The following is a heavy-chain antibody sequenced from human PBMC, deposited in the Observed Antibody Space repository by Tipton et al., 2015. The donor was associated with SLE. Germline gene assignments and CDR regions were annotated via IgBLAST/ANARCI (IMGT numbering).Heavy chain of an antibody. V-gene: IGHV4-38-2*01. CDR2: IYYTGSS. Sequence: GLVKPSETLSLKCAVSGYSISAGYYWGWVRQPPGKGLEWIGYIYYTGSSNHNPSLKGRVTMSVDTSKNQFSLGVNSVTAADTAVYYCARSMLTTKRVFDYWGQGTLVTVSS. CDR1: GYSISAGYY. D-gene: IGHD3-16*01. CDR3: ARSMLTTKRVFDY. J-gene: IGHJ4*02.